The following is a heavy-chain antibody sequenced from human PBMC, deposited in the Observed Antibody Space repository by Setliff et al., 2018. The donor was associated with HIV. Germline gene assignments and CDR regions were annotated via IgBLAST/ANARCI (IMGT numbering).Heavy chain of an antibody. CDR3: ARVPHRVVGTTTLLYHFDY. Sequence: SETLSLTCTVSGDSISSGGYYWGWIRQPPGKGLEWIGSIYYSGNTYYNPSLRGRVTISVDRSTNQVSLQVNSVTAVDTAVYYCARVPHRVVGTTTLLYHFDYWGLGTRVTVSS. D-gene: IGHD1-26*01. CDR1: GDSISSGGYY. V-gene: IGHV4-39*01. CDR2: IYYSGNT. J-gene: IGHJ4*02.